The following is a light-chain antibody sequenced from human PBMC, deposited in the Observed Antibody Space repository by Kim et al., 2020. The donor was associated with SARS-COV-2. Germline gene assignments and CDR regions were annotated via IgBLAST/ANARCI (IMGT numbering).Light chain of an antibody. V-gene: IGKV3-20*01. CDR1: QTVSSSY. J-gene: IGKJ4*01. CDR3: QQYASSPLT. CDR2: GAS. Sequence: PGERSKLSCRASQTVSSSYLAWYQQKPGQAPRLVIYGASSRATGIPDRFSGSGSGTDFTLTSSGMEPEDFAVYYCQQYASSPLTFGGGTKVDIK.